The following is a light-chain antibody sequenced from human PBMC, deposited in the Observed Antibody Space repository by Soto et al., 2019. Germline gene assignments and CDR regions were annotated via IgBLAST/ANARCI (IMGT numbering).Light chain of an antibody. CDR1: QSVTNNY. CDR3: QQYVNSPIT. Sequence: DIVLTQSPGPLSLSPGERATLSCRASQSVTNNYLAWYQQKPGQAPRLLIDGASSRATGVPDRFSGTGSGTDFTLTISRLEAEDVAVFYCQQYVNSPITFGQGTRLEIK. CDR2: GAS. J-gene: IGKJ5*01. V-gene: IGKV3-20*01.